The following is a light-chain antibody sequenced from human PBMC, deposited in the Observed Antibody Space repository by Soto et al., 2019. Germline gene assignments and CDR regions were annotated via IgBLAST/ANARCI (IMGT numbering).Light chain of an antibody. J-gene: IGKJ1*01. V-gene: IGKV1-33*01. CDR2: DAS. CDR1: QDISNY. CDR3: LQHNSYPWT. Sequence: DIQMTQSPSSLSASVGDRVTITCQASQDISNYLNLYQQKPGKAPKLLIYDASNLETGVPSRFSGSGSGTEFTLTISSLQPEDFATYYCLQHNSYPWTFGQGTKVDIK.